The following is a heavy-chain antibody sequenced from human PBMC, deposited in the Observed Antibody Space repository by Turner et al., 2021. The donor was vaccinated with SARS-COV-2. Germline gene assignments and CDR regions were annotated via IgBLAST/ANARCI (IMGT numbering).Heavy chain of an antibody. D-gene: IGHD3-3*01. CDR3: ARVDSPTKGFYFDY. V-gene: IGHV3-30-3*01. CDR2: ISNRGTSQ. CDR1: GFTFTTYA. Sequence: QVQLVESGGGVVQPGRSLRLSCTASGFTFTTYAMHWVRQAPGKGLEWVAIISNRGTSQFYADSVKGRFSISKDNSKNTVVLQMNSLRAEDTAVYYCARVDSPTKGFYFDYWGQGTLVTVSS. J-gene: IGHJ4*02.